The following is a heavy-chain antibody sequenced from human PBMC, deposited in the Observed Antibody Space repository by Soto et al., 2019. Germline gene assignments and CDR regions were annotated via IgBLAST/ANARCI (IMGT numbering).Heavy chain of an antibody. D-gene: IGHD1-7*01. Sequence: ETLSLTCTVSGGSISSYYWSWIRQPPGKGLEWIGYIYYSGSTNYNPSLKSRVTISVDTSKNQFSLKLSSVTAADTAVYYCARHEDLRWGGLLNWNYVGWFDPWGQGTLVTVSS. J-gene: IGHJ5*02. CDR1: GGSISSYY. V-gene: IGHV4-59*08. CDR3: ARHEDLRWGGLLNWNYVGWFDP. CDR2: IYYSGST.